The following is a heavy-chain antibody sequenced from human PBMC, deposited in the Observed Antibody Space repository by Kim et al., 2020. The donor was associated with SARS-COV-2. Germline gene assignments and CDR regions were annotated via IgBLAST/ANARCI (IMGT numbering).Heavy chain of an antibody. Sequence: GGSLRLSCAASGFIFDTFWMGWLRQAPGKGPEWVAHIKGDGSDKWYVDSVKGRFTISRDNTKKTLLLQMNSLRVEGTGLYYCARGSTDSSGIDYWGQGTLVTVSS. J-gene: IGHJ4*02. V-gene: IGHV3-7*01. CDR2: IKGDGSDK. CDR3: ARGSTDSSGIDY. D-gene: IGHD6-19*01. CDR1: GFIFDTFW.